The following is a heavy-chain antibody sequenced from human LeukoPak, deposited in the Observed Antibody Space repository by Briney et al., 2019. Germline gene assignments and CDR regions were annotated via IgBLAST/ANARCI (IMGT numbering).Heavy chain of an antibody. V-gene: IGHV3-23*01. CDR3: AKGVYGGNHHFDY. CDR1: GFTVSSNS. Sequence: GGSLRLSCTVSGFTVSSNSMSWVRQAPGKGLEWVSAISGSGGSTYYADSVKGRFTISRDNSKNTLYLQMNSLRAEDTAVYYCAKGVYGGNHHFDYWGQGTLVTVSS. J-gene: IGHJ4*02. D-gene: IGHD4-23*01. CDR2: ISGSGGST.